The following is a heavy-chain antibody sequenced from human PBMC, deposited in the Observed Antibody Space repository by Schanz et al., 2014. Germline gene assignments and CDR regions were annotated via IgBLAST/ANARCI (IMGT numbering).Heavy chain of an antibody. V-gene: IGHV1-69*02. D-gene: IGHD6-19*01. CDR3: ASLRRADPNGFDV. CDR2: IMPLRGIG. J-gene: IGHJ6*02. CDR1: GDTFSKYN. Sequence: QVQLVQSGPEVKKPGSSVKVSCQAFGDTFSKYNIMWVRQVPGQGLEWLGRIMPLRGIGNNAWKFQDRLTITAAKSMNITNMEVSSLGTEDTAVYYCASLRRADPNGFDVWGQGTTVTVS.